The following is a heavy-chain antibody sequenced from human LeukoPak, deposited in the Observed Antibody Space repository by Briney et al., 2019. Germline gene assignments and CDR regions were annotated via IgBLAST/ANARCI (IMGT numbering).Heavy chain of an antibody. D-gene: IGHD6-13*01. J-gene: IGHJ6*03. CDR2: ISNSSNYI. CDR1: GFTFSSYE. CDR3: ARESQQLVFGGVPYYYYYMDV. Sequence: GGSLRLSCAASGFTFSSYEMLWVRHAPGKGGVGVSYISNSSNYIYYADSVKGRFTIYRDNAKNSLYLQMNSLRAEDTAVYYCARESQQLVFGGVPYYYYYMDVWGKGTTVTVSS. V-gene: IGHV3-21*05.